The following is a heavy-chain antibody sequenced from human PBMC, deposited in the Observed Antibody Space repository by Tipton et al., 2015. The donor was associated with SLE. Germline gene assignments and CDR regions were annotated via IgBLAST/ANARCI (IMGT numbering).Heavy chain of an antibody. J-gene: IGHJ3*02. CDR1: GYSVSRGSY. Sequence: TLSLTCAVSGYSVSRGSYWGWIRQPPGKGLEWIVSMYNSGNTFYNPSLKSRVTISLDMSKNQFSLKLSSVTAADTAVYYCATSFIYSDWGAFHIWGQGTMVTDSS. V-gene: IGHV4-38-2*01. CDR3: ATSFIYSDWGAFHI. D-gene: IGHD4-11*01. CDR2: MYNSGNT.